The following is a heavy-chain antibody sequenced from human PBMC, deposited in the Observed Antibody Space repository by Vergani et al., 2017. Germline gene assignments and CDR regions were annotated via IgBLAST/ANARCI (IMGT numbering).Heavy chain of an antibody. CDR3: ARGEPYYGMDV. D-gene: IGHD1-26*01. J-gene: IGHJ6*02. V-gene: IGHV1-69*04. CDR2: IIPILGIA. Sequence: QVQLVQSGAEVKKPGSSVKVSCKASGGTFSSYTIRGVRQAPGQGLEWMGRIIPILGIANYAQKFQGRVTITADKSTSTAYMELSSLRSEDTAVYYCARGEPYYGMDVWGQGTTVTVSS. CDR1: GGTFSSYT.